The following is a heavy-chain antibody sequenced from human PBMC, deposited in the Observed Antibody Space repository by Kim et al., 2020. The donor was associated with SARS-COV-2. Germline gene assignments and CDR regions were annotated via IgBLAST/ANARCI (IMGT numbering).Heavy chain of an antibody. Sequence: VKGRFTISRDNAKNSLYLQMNSLRDEDTAVYYCARESIRYSSSSEGWFDPWGQGTLVTVSS. V-gene: IGHV3-48*02. CDR3: ARESIRYSSSSEGWFDP. D-gene: IGHD6-6*01. J-gene: IGHJ5*02.